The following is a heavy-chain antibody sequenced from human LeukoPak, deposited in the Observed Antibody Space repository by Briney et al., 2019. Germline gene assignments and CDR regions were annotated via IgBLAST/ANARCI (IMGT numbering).Heavy chain of an antibody. D-gene: IGHD3-3*01. CDR3: ARVSPYDFWSGYYLDY. CDR2: IYYSGST. Sequence: PSQTLSLTCTVSGGSISSGGYYWSWIRQPPGKGLEWIGYIYYSGSTNYNPSLKSRVTISVDTSKNQFSLKLSSVTAADTAVYYCARVSPYDFWSGYYLDYWGQGTLVTVSS. V-gene: IGHV4-61*08. CDR1: GGSISSGGYY. J-gene: IGHJ4*02.